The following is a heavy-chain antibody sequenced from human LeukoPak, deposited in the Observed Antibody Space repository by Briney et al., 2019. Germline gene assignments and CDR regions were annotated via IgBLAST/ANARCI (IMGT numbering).Heavy chain of an antibody. Sequence: PSEILSLTCTVSGGSISSGDYYWSWIRQRPGKGLEWIGYIYHSGSTYYNPSLKSRVTISVDTSKNQFSLKLSSVTAADTAVYYCARVYCSSTSCLFGYWGQGTLVTVSS. J-gene: IGHJ4*02. V-gene: IGHV4-30-4*01. CDR3: ARVYCSSTSCLFGY. D-gene: IGHD2-2*01. CDR2: IYHSGST. CDR1: GGSISSGDYY.